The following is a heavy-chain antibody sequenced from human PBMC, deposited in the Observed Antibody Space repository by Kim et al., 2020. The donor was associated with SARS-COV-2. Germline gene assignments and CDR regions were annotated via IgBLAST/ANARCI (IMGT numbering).Heavy chain of an antibody. D-gene: IGHD2-15*01. V-gene: IGHV1-46*01. CDR1: GYTFTSYY. CDR3: ARENVVVVAPENWFDP. CDR2: INPSGGST. J-gene: IGHJ5*02. Sequence: ASVKVSCKASGYTFTSYYMHWVRQAPGQGLEWMGIINPSGGSTSYAQKFQGRVTMTRDTSTSTVYMELSSLRSEDTAVYYCARENVVVVAPENWFDPWGQGTLVTVSS.